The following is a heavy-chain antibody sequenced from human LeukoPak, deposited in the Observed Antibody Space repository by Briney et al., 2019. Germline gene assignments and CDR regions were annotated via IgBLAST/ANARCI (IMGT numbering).Heavy chain of an antibody. V-gene: IGHV3-30*02. D-gene: IGHD2-2*01. CDR1: GFTFSSYG. J-gene: IGHJ1*01. CDR3: AKETYCSSTSCRSQYFQH. Sequence: GGSLRLSCAASGFTFSSYGMHWVRQAPGKGLEWVAFTRYDGSNKYYADSVKGRFTISRDNSKNTLYLQMNSLRAEDTAVYYCAKETYCSSTSCRSQYFQHWGQGTLVTVSS. CDR2: TRYDGSNK.